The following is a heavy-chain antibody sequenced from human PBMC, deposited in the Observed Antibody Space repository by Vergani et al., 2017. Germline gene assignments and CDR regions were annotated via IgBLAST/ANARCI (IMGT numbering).Heavy chain of an antibody. CDR1: GFTFSSYA. Sequence: EVQLVESGGGLVQPGGSLRLSCAASGFTFSSYAMHWVRQAPGKGLEYVSAISSNGGSTYYANSVKGRFTISRDNSKNTLYLQMGSLRAEDMAVSYCARGVYDILTGHAFDIWGQGTMVTVSS. CDR2: ISSNGGST. V-gene: IGHV3-64*01. D-gene: IGHD3-9*01. CDR3: ARGVYDILTGHAFDI. J-gene: IGHJ3*02.